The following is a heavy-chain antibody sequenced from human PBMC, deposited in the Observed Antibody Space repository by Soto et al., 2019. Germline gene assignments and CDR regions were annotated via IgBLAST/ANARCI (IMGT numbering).Heavy chain of an antibody. V-gene: IGHV3-23*01. Sequence: XESLLLSCAASGFAFSTYAMTGVRQAPGKGLEWVSVISGSGGSSYYADSVKGRFTISRDNSKNTLFLQMNGLRAEDTAVYYCAKVTKRAAAGRYEYYKYGMDVWGQGTTVIVSS. CDR1: GFAFSTYA. CDR2: ISGSGGSS. J-gene: IGHJ6*02. D-gene: IGHD6-13*01. CDR3: AKVTKRAAAGRYEYYKYGMDV.